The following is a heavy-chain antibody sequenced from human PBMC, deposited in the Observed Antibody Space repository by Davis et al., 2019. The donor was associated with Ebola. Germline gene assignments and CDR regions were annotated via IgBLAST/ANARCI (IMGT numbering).Heavy chain of an antibody. CDR3: ARDSYSSGWYGFAGYYGMDV. D-gene: IGHD6-19*01. Sequence: ASVKVSCKASGYTFTGYYMHWVRQAPGQGLEWMGWINPNSGGTNYAQKFQGWVTMNRDTSISTAYMELSRLSSDDTAVYYCARDSYSSGWYGFAGYYGMDVWGQGTTVTVSS. CDR2: INPNSGGT. CDR1: GYTFTGYY. V-gene: IGHV1-2*04. J-gene: IGHJ6*02.